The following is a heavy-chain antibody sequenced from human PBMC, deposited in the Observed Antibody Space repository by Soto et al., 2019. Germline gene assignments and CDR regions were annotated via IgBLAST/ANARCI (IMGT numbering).Heavy chain of an antibody. CDR2: ITSGGAE. D-gene: IGHD3-10*01. CDR3: ARDSGYGSRSSVNHYLDY. CDR1: GFAFSTYE. J-gene: IGHJ4*01. V-gene: IGHV3-48*03. Sequence: GGSLRLSCAASGFAFSTYEMNWVRQAPGKGLEWVSYITSGGAEYYADSVKGRFTISRDNAKNSLYLQMDSLRAEDTAIYYCARDSGYGSRSSVNHYLDYWGHGTRVTVAS.